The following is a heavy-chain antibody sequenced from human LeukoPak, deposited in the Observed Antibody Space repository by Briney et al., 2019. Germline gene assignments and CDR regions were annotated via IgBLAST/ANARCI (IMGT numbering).Heavy chain of an antibody. CDR3: VGPGATTRFDY. V-gene: IGHV4-34*01. D-gene: IGHD1-26*01. CDR2: INHSGTT. CDR1: GGSISSYY. Sequence: SETLSLTCTVSGGSISSYYWSWIRQPPGKGLEWIGEINHSGTTYYNPSLKSRVTISVDTSKNQFSLKLDSVTAADTAIYYCVGPGATTRFDYWGQGSLVTVSS. J-gene: IGHJ4*02.